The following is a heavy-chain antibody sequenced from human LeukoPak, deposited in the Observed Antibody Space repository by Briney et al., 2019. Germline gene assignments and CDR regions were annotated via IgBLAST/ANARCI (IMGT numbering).Heavy chain of an antibody. J-gene: IGHJ5*02. CDR2: FDPEDGET. CDR1: GYTLTELS. V-gene: IGHV1-24*01. D-gene: IGHD2-15*01. Sequence: GASVKVSCKVSGYTLTELSMHWVRRAPGKGLEWMGGFDPEDGETIYAQKFQGRVTMTEDTSTDTAYMELSSLRSEDTAVYYCATVYLSNRYCSGGSCYVFDPWGQGTLVTVSS. CDR3: ATVYLSNRYCSGGSCYVFDP.